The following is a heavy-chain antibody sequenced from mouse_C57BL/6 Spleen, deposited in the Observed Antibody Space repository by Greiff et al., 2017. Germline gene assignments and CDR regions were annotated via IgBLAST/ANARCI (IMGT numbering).Heavy chain of an antibody. V-gene: IGHV5-17*01. Sequence: DVKLVESGGGLVKPGGSLKLSCAASGFTFSDYGMHWVRQAPEKGLEWVAYISSGSSTIYYADTVKGRFTISRDNAKNTLFLQMTSLRSEDTAMYYCAKSTMITTLFDYWGQGTTLTVSS. D-gene: IGHD2-4*01. CDR2: ISSGSSTI. CDR3: AKSTMITTLFDY. J-gene: IGHJ2*01. CDR1: GFTFSDYG.